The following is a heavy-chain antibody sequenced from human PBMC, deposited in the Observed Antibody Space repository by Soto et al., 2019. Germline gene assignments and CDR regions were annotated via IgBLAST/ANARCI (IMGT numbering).Heavy chain of an antibody. CDR1: GFTFRNYG. Sequence: GGSLRLSCAASGFTFRNYGMNWVRQAPGKGLEWVSYISSSRSYTNYADSVKGRFTISRDNAKNSLYLQMNSLRAEDTAVYYCARVAYDAFDIWGQGTMVTVSS. CDR2: ISSSRSYT. CDR3: ARVAYDAFDI. J-gene: IGHJ3*02. D-gene: IGHD3-16*01. V-gene: IGHV3-21*05.